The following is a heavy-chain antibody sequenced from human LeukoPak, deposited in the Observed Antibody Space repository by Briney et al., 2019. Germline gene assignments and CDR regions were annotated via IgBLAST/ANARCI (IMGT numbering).Heavy chain of an antibody. Sequence: SGPTLVKPTQTLTLTCTFSGFSLTTSGVGVGWNRQPPGKALEWLALIHWDDQKVYSPSLQSRLSITKDTSKNQVVLTMPNVDPVDTATYYCAHRRDSSGYQYRWWFAPWGQGTVVTVSS. CDR2: IHWDDQK. V-gene: IGHV2-5*02. D-gene: IGHD3-22*01. J-gene: IGHJ5*02. CDR3: AHRRDSSGYQYRWWFAP. CDR1: GFSLTTSGVG.